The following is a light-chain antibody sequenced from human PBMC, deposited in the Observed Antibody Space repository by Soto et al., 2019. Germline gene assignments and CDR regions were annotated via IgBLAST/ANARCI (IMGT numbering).Light chain of an antibody. V-gene: IGLV2-14*01. CDR2: DVN. Sequence: SALTQPASVSGSPGQSITISCTGTSSDVGGYDFVSWYQHRPGKAPKLIIYDVNNRPSGLSNRFSGSKSGNTASLTISGLQTEDEADYYCSSYTSSHTRVFGTGTKVTVL. CDR3: SSYTSSHTRV. CDR1: SSDVGGYDF. J-gene: IGLJ1*01.